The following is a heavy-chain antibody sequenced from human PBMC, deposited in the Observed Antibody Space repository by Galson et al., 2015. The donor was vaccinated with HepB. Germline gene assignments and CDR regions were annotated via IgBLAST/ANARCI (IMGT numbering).Heavy chain of an antibody. V-gene: IGHV3-21*01. D-gene: IGHD2-15*01. CDR2: ISCSSSYI. CDR3: ARADRGYCSGGSCYSAFDI. Sequence: SLRLSCADSGFTFSSYSMNWVRQAPGKGLEWVSSISCSSSYIYYADSVKGRFTISRDNAKNSLYLQMNSLRAEDTAVYYCARADRGYCSGGSCYSAFDIWGQRTMVTVSS. J-gene: IGHJ3*02. CDR1: GFTFSSYS.